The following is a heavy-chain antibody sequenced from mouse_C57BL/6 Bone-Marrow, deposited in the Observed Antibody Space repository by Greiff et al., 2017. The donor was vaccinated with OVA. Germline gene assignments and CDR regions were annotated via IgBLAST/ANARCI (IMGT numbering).Heavy chain of an antibody. CDR2: ISSGGDYI. Sequence: EVQRVESGEGLVKPGGSLKLSCAASGFTFSSYAMSWVRQTPEKRLEWVAYISSGGDYIYYADTVKGRFTISRDNARNTLYLQMSSLKSEDTAMYYCTREIYDGYLYYYAMDYWGQGTSVTVSS. CDR3: TREIYDGYLYYYAMDY. J-gene: IGHJ4*01. D-gene: IGHD2-3*01. CDR1: GFTFSSYA. V-gene: IGHV5-9-1*02.